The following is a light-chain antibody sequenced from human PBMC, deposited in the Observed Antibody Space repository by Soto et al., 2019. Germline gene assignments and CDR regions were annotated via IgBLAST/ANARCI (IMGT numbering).Light chain of an antibody. CDR3: QQNYNSRWT. V-gene: IGKV1-39*01. CDR2: GAS. J-gene: IGKJ1*01. Sequence: DIQMTQSPSSLSASVGDRVTITCRASLPITTYLNCFQQKPGKAPKLLIYGASTLQTGVPSRFNGGGSGTDFTLTISSLQPEDFGTYYCQQNYNSRWTFGQGTEIEI. CDR1: LPITTY.